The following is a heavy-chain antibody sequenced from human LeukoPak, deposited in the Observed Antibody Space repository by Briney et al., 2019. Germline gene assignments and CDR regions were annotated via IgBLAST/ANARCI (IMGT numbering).Heavy chain of an antibody. CDR1: GFTFSSYE. D-gene: IGHD3-3*01. V-gene: IGHV3-48*03. J-gene: IGHJ4*02. CDR3: AREGTIWTFDY. CDR2: ISSSGSTT. Sequence: GGSLRLSCAASGFTFSSYEMNWVRQAPGKGLEWVSHISSSGSTTYYADSVKGRFTISRDNAKNSLYLQMNSPRAEDTAVYYCAREGTIWTFDYWGQGTLVTVSS.